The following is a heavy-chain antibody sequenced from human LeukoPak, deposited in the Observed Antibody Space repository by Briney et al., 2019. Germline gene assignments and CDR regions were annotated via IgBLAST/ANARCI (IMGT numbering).Heavy chain of an antibody. CDR2: INWNGGST. CDR1: GFTFDDYA. CDR3: ARVYDSSGYKDPKGNWFDP. V-gene: IGHV3-20*04. D-gene: IGHD3-22*01. J-gene: IGHJ5*02. Sequence: GGSLRLSCAVSGFTFDDYAMHWVRQAPGKGLEWVSGINWNGGSTRYADSVKGRFTIDRDNPTNSMYLQMNSLRAEDTAVYYCARVYDSSGYKDPKGNWFDPWGQGTLVTVSS.